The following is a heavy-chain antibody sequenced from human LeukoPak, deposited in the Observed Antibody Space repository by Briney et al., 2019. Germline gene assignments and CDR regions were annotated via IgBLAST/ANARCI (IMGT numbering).Heavy chain of an antibody. D-gene: IGHD3-22*01. Sequence: PGGSLRLSCAASGFTVSSNYMSWVRQAPGKGLEWVSVIYRDGSTYYADSVKGRFTISRDNSKNTLYLQMNNLRAEDTAVYYCARAAYDSSGYTANHDYWGQGPLVTVSS. CDR1: GFTVSSNY. CDR2: IYRDGST. J-gene: IGHJ4*02. CDR3: ARAAYDSSGYTANHDY. V-gene: IGHV3-53*01.